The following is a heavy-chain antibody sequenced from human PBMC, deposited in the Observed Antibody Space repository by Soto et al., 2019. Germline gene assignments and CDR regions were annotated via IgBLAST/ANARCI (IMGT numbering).Heavy chain of an antibody. V-gene: IGHV1-69*02. J-gene: IGHJ5*02. Sequence: QVQLVQSGAEVKKPGSSVKVSCKASGGTFSSYTISWVRQAPGQGLEWMGRIIPILGIANYAQKFQGRVTITRDNSTSTGYLERSSLRTEDTAVYYCASTHHLVVEPWFDPWGQGTLVTVSS. CDR3: ASTHHLVVEPWFDP. CDR2: IIPILGIA. CDR1: GGTFSSYT. D-gene: IGHD2-2*01.